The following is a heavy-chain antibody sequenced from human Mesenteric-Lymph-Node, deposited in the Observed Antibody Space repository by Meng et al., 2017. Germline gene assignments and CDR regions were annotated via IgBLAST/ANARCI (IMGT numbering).Heavy chain of an antibody. V-gene: IGHV4-59*08. CDR2: IYYSGST. CDR3: ARSDSSGYYYYFDY. J-gene: IGHJ4*02. D-gene: IGHD3-22*01. Sequence: SETLSLTCTVSGGSISSYYWSWIRQPPGKGLEWIGYIYYSGSTNYNPSLKSRVTISVDTSKNQFSLKLSSVTAADTAVYYCARSDSSGYYYYFDYWGQGTLVTVSS. CDR1: GGSISSYY.